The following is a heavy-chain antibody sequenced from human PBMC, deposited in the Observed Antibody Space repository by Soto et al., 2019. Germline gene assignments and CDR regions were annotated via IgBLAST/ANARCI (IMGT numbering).Heavy chain of an antibody. D-gene: IGHD4-4*01. CDR2: IKQDGSET. CDR3: VRSIAGLQGS. CDR1: GFTFSSSW. Sequence: EAQLVESGGGLVQPGGSLRLSCAASGFTFSSSWMSWVRQPPGKGLEWVANIKQDGSETYYVDSVRGRFTISRDNAKNSLYLQMDSLRAEDTAVYYCVRSIAGLQGSWGQGTLVTVSS. V-gene: IGHV3-7*01. J-gene: IGHJ5*02.